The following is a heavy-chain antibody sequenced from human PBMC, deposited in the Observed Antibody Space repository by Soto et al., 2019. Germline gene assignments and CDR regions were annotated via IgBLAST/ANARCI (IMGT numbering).Heavy chain of an antibody. J-gene: IGHJ5*02. Sequence: QVQLVQSGAEVKKPGSSVKVSCKASGGTFSSYAISWVRQAPGQGLEWMGGIIPIFGTANYAQKFQGRVTITADESTSTADMELSSLRSEDTAVYYCARDWCGYSYGPNWFDPWGQGTLVTVSS. D-gene: IGHD5-18*01. CDR1: GGTFSSYA. CDR3: ARDWCGYSYGPNWFDP. V-gene: IGHV1-69*01. CDR2: IIPIFGTA.